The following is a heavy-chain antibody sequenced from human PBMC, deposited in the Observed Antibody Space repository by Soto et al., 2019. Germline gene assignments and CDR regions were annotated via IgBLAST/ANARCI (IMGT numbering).Heavy chain of an antibody. CDR1: GGSISSYY. V-gene: IGHV4-59*08. D-gene: IGHD3-10*01. J-gene: IGHJ6*02. Sequence: QVQLQESGPGLVKPSETLSLSCTVSGGSISSYYWSWFRQSPGKRMEWIGYVHHSWGSSYNPSLQSRVPISLVTSKSQFSLKVTSVTATDTAVYYCARQGFGPLHGLVDVWGQGTTVTVSS. CDR3: ARQGFGPLHGLVDV. CDR2: VHHSWGS.